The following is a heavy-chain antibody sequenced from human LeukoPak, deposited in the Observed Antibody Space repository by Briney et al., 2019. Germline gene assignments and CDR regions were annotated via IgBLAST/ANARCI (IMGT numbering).Heavy chain of an antibody. V-gene: IGHV1-69*04. J-gene: IGHJ4*02. Sequence: GASVKVSCKASGGTFSSYAISWVRQAPGQGLEWMGRIIPILGIASYAQKFQGRVTITADKSTSTAYMELSSLRSEDTAVYYCARDKAYCGGDCYSDFDYWGQGTLVTVSS. CDR3: ARDKAYCGGDCYSDFDY. CDR1: GGTFSSYA. D-gene: IGHD2-21*02. CDR2: IIPILGIA.